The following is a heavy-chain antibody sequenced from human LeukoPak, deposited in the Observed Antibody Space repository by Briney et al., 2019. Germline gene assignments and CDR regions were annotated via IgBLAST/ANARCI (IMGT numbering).Heavy chain of an antibody. CDR3: AKLMSAAAGTRDFDY. D-gene: IGHD6-13*01. J-gene: IGHJ4*02. CDR1: GFPFSSYG. CDR2: ISYDGSNT. V-gene: IGHV3-30*18. Sequence: PGGSLILSCSTSGFPFSSYGMHWVPRARGKGLEWVAVISYDGSNTYYADSVKGRFTISRDNSKNTLYLQMNSLRAEDTAVYYCAKLMSAAAGTRDFDYWGQGTLVTVSS.